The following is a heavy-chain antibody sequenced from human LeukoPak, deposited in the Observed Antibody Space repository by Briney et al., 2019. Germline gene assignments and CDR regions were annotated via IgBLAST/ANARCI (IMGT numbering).Heavy chain of an antibody. V-gene: IGHV3-7*01. CDR2: IKQDGSEK. D-gene: IGHD3-10*01. CDR3: AREGDYGSGSYYNSHFDY. J-gene: IGHJ4*02. Sequence: PGGSLRLSCAASGFTFDDYGMSWVRQAPGKGLEWVANIKQDGSEKYYVDSVRGRFTISRDNAKNSLYLQMNSLRAEDTAVYYCAREGDYGSGSYYNSHFDYWGQGTLVTVSS. CDR1: GFTFDDYG.